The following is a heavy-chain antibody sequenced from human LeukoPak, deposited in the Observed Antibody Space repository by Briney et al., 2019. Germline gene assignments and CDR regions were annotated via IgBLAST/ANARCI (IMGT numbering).Heavy chain of an antibody. J-gene: IGHJ6*02. CDR3: ARDRWAILTGSENYYFYGMDV. D-gene: IGHD3-9*01. CDR2: IKQDGSEK. V-gene: IGHV3-7*01. Sequence: GGSLRLSCAASGFTFSSYWMSWVRQVPGKGLEWVANIKQDGSEKTYVDSVKGRFTISRDNAKNSLYLQMNSLRAEDTAGYYCARDRWAILTGSENYYFYGMDVWGQGTTVTVSS. CDR1: GFTFSSYW.